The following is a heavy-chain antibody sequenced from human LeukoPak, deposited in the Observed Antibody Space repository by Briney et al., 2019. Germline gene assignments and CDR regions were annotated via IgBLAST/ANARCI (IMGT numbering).Heavy chain of an antibody. V-gene: IGHV4-39*02. J-gene: IGHJ4*02. CDR3: ARETVTQLDY. CDR2: IYYSGST. Sequence: SETLSLTCTVSGGSISSSSYYWGWIRPPPGKGLEWIGSIYYSGSTYYNPSLKSRVTISVNTPKNRFSLKLRSVTAADTAVYYCARETVTQLDYWGQGTLVTVSS. CDR1: GGSISSSSYY. D-gene: IGHD4-17*01.